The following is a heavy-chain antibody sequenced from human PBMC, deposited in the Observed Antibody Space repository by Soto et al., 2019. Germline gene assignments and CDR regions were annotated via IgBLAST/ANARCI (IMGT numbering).Heavy chain of an antibody. CDR2: ISAHNGNT. CDR3: ARDSSESSAYNY. V-gene: IGHV1-18*04. D-gene: IGHD3-22*01. J-gene: IGHJ4*02. CDR1: GYTFNSNG. Sequence: ASVMVSCKASGYTFNSNGITWVRPAPGQGLEWMGWISAHNGNTNFAQNLQDRVTMTTDTSTSTAYMELRSLRSDDTAVYYCARDSSESSAYNYWGQGTLVTVSS.